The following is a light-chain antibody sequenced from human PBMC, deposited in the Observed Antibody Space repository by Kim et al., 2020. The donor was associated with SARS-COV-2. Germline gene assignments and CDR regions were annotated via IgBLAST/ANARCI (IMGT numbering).Light chain of an antibody. Sequence: WVRVSCTGSSSNIGARFDVHWYQQRPGAAPKLLIYNDARRTSGVPDRFSASKSGTSASLAISGLQAEDEADYYCQSYDSSLMIEVFGTGTKVTVL. CDR2: NDA. CDR3: QSYDSSLMIEV. V-gene: IGLV1-40*01. CDR1: SSNIGARFD. J-gene: IGLJ1*01.